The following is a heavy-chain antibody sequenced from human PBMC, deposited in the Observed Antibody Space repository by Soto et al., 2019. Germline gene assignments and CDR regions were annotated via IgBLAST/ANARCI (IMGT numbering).Heavy chain of an antibody. D-gene: IGHD3-3*01. CDR1: GFTFSSHG. CDR2: IWYDGSNK. Sequence: GGSLRLSCAASGFTFSSHGMHWVRQAPGKGLEWVAVIWYDGSNKYYADSVKGRFTISRDNSKNTLYLQMNSLRAEDTAVYYCARGYYDFWSGFLRPDDYWGQGTLVTVSS. J-gene: IGHJ4*02. V-gene: IGHV3-33*01. CDR3: ARGYYDFWSGFLRPDDY.